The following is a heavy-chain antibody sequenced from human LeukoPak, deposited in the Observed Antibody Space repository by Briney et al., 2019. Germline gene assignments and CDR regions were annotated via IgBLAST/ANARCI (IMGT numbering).Heavy chain of an antibody. CDR1: GGSLSNYY. D-gene: IGHD1-26*01. V-gene: IGHV4-4*07. Sequence: PSETLSLTCTVSGGSLSNYYWNWIRQPAGKGLEWVGRIYTSGSTNYNPSLKSRVTMSVDTSKNQFSLMLSSVTAADTAVYYCARVFLGWELLGGMDVWGQGTTVTVSS. CDR3: ARVFLGWELLGGMDV. J-gene: IGHJ6*02. CDR2: IYTSGST.